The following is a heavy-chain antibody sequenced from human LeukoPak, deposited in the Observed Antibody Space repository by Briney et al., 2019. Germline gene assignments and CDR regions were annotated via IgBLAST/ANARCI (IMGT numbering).Heavy chain of an antibody. CDR3: ARAIFSRGWYLVDY. J-gene: IGHJ4*02. CDR2: INSGSSYI. CDR1: GFTFSSYS. V-gene: IGHV3-21*01. D-gene: IGHD6-19*01. Sequence: GGSLRLSCAASGFTFSSYSMDWVRQAPGEGLEWVSSINSGSSYIYYADSVKGRFTISRDNAKNSLFLQMNTLRAEDTAVYYCARAIFSRGWYLVDYWGQGTLVTVSS.